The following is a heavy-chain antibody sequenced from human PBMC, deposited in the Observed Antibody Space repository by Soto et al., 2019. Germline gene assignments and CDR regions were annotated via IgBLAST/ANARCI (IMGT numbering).Heavy chain of an antibody. CDR2: MNGDGTST. J-gene: IGHJ4*02. CDR3: ARSTSGTFEY. D-gene: IGHD1-1*01. Sequence: PGXSLRLSCAASGFTFSSYWLHWFRQVPVRGLVWASRMNGDGTSTNYADSVNGRFTISRDNAKNTLYLQMNSLRAEDTAVYYCARSTSGTFEYWGQGTLVTVSS. V-gene: IGHV3-74*01. CDR1: GFTFSSYW.